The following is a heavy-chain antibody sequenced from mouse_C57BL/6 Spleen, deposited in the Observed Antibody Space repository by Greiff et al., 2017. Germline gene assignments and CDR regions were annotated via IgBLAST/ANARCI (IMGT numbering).Heavy chain of an antibody. Sequence: DVKLVESGGDLVKPGGSLKLSCAASGFTFSSYGMSWVRQTPDKRLEWVATISSGGSYTYYPDSVKGRFTISRDNAKNTLYLQMSSLKSEDTAMYYCARQGLRRGSAWFAYWGQGTLVTVSA. D-gene: IGHD2-4*01. CDR2: ISSGGSYT. CDR3: ARQGLRRGSAWFAY. V-gene: IGHV5-6*02. J-gene: IGHJ3*01. CDR1: GFTFSSYG.